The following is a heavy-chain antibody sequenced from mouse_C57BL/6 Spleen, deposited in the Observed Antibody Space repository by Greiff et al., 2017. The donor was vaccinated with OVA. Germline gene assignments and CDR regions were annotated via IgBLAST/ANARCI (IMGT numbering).Heavy chain of an antibody. V-gene: IGHV1-22*01. CDR1: GYTFTDYN. CDR2: INPNNGGT. D-gene: IGHD2-3*01. J-gene: IGHJ4*01. CDR3: ASDGYFLYAMDY. Sequence: VQLQQSGPELVKPGASVKMSCKASGYTFTDYNMHWVKQSHGKSLEWIGYINPNNGGTSYNQKFKGKATLTVNKSSSTAYMELRSLTSEDSAVYYCASDGYFLYAMDYWGQGTSVTVSS.